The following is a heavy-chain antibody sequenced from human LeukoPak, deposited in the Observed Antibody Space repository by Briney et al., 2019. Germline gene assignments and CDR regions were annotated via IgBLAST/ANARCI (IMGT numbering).Heavy chain of an antibody. CDR2: IIPIFGTA. V-gene: IGHV1-69*13. D-gene: IGHD3-10*01. J-gene: IGHJ6*03. Sequence: GASVKVSCKASGGTFSSYAISWVRQAPGQGLEWMGGIIPIFGTANYAQKFQGRVTITADESTSTAYMELSSLRSEDTAVYYCARVGELYYYYYYMDVWGKGTTVTVSS. CDR1: GGTFSSYA. CDR3: ARVGELYYYYYYMDV.